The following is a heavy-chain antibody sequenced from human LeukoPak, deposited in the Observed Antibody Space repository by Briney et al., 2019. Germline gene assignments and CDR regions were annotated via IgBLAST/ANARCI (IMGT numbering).Heavy chain of an antibody. V-gene: IGHV3-7*01. Sequence: SGGSLRLSCAVSGFTFSNCWMSWVRQAPGRGLEWVANINQDGSEKYYVDSVKGRFTISRDNAKSSLYLQMNSLRAEDTAVYYCARDRGSPSDYWGQGALVTVSS. J-gene: IGHJ4*02. CDR2: INQDGSEK. D-gene: IGHD6-6*01. CDR3: ARDRGSPSDY. CDR1: GFTFSNCW.